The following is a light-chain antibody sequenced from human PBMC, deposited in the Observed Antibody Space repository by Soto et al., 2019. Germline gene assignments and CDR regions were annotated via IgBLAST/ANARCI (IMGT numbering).Light chain of an antibody. Sequence: QSVLTQPPSVSGAPGQRVTISCTGSSSNIGAGYDVHWYQQLPGTAPKLLIYGNSNRPSGVPDRFSGSKSGTSASLAITGLQAEDEAASYCQSSDSSRSGWVFVGGPKLTVL. CDR2: GNS. CDR3: QSSDSSRSGWV. V-gene: IGLV1-40*01. CDR1: SSNIGAGYD. J-gene: IGLJ3*02.